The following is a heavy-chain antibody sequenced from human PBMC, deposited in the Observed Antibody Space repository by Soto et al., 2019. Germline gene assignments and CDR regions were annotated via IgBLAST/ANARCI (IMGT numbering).Heavy chain of an antibody. Sequence: EGQLLESGEGLVQPGGSLKLSCAASGFTFSNYAMSWVRQAPGKGLEWVSGIGGSGSNTYYADSVKGRFTISRDNSKNTLFLQMNSLRAEDTAEYYCTRVVRYFDPPCGMDVWGQGTTVTVSS. CDR2: IGGSGSNT. D-gene: IGHD3-9*01. CDR1: GFTFSNYA. CDR3: TRVVRYFDPPCGMDV. V-gene: IGHV3-23*01. J-gene: IGHJ6*02.